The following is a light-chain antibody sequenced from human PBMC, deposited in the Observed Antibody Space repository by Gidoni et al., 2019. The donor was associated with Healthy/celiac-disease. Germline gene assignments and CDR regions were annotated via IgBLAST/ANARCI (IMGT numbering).Light chain of an antibody. CDR2: WAS. CDR3: QQYYSTPRT. V-gene: IGKV4-1*01. CDR1: QSVLYSSNNKNY. Sequence: DIVMTKSPDSLAVSLGERATINCKSSQSVLYSSNNKNYLAWYPQKPGQPPKLLIYWASTRESGVPDRFSGSGSGTDFTLTISSLQAEDVAVYYCQQYYSTPRTFGQGTKVEIK. J-gene: IGKJ1*01.